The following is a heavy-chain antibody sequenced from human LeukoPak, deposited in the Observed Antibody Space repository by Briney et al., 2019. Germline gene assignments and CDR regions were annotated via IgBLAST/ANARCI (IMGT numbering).Heavy chain of an antibody. D-gene: IGHD4-23*01. CDR1: GFTFSGFA. CDR2: VSGSGGST. V-gene: IGHV3-23*01. J-gene: IGHJ4*02. Sequence: GGSLRLSCAASGFTFSGFAMSWVRQAPGKGLEWVSVVSGSGGSTYYADSVKGRFTVSRDNAKNSLYLQMNSLRAEDTAVYYCARDGGNSYFDYWGQGTLVTVSS. CDR3: ARDGGNSYFDY.